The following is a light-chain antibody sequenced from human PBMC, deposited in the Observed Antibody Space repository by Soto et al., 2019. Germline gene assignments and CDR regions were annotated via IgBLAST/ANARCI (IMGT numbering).Light chain of an antibody. Sequence: NFMLTQPHSVSESPGKTVTISCTRSSGSIASNYVQWYQQRPGSAPTTVIYEHNQGPSGVPDRFSGSIDSSSNSASLTISGLKPEDEADYYCQSYDSSNWVFGGGTKLTVL. CDR2: EHN. V-gene: IGLV6-57*04. CDR3: QSYDSSNWV. J-gene: IGLJ3*02. CDR1: SGSIASNY.